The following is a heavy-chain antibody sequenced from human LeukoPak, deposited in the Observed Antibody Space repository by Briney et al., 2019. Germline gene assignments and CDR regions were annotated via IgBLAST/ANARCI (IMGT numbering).Heavy chain of an antibody. CDR1: GYTFTSYA. CDR3: ATRITMVRGVIEGEYYMDV. V-gene: IGHV7-4-1*02. D-gene: IGHD3-10*01. J-gene: IGHJ6*03. Sequence: GASVKVSCKASGYTFTSYAMNWVRQAPGQGLEWMGWINTNTGNPTYAQGFTGRFVFSLDTSVSTAYLQISSLKAEDTAVYYCATRITMVRGVIEGEYYMDVWGKGTTVTVSS. CDR2: INTNTGNP.